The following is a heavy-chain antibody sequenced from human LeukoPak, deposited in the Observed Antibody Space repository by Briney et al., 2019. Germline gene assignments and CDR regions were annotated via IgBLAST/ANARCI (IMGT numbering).Heavy chain of an antibody. CDR3: AREWRTRDGYSLYYYYGMDV. V-gene: IGHV3-23*01. CDR1: GFTFSSYA. D-gene: IGHD5-18*01. CDR2: ISGSGGST. J-gene: IGHJ6*02. Sequence: QPGGSLRLSCAASGFTFSSYAMSWVRQAPGKGLEWVSAISGSGGSTYYADSVKGRFTISRDNSKNTLYLQMNSLRAEDTAVYYCAREWRTRDGYSLYYYYGMDVWGQGTTVTVSS.